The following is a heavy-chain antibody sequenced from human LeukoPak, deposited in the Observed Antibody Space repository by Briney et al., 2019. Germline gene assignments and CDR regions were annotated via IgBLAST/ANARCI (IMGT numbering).Heavy chain of an antibody. Sequence: GGSLRLSCAASGFTFSSYSMNWVRQAPGKGLEWVSAISGSGGSTYYADSVKGRFTISRDNSKNTLYLQMNSLRAEDTAVYYCAKAGSRFWNSPGYWGQGTLVTVSS. D-gene: IGHD1-7*01. V-gene: IGHV3-23*01. CDR1: GFTFSSYS. CDR3: AKAGSRFWNSPGY. J-gene: IGHJ4*02. CDR2: ISGSGGST.